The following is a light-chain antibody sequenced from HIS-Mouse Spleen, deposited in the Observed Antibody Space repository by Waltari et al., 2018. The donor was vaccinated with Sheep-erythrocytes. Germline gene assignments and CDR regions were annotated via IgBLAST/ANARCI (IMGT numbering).Light chain of an antibody. V-gene: IGLV2-11*01. J-gene: IGLJ1*01. CDR3: CSYAGSYNHV. CDR1: SSDVGGYNY. Sequence: QSALTQPRSVSGSPGQSVTISCTGTSSDVGGYNYVSWYLQHPGKAPELMIYDVSKRPSGVPDRFSGSKSGNTASLTISGLQAEDEADYYCCSYAGSYNHVFATGTKVTVL. CDR2: DVS.